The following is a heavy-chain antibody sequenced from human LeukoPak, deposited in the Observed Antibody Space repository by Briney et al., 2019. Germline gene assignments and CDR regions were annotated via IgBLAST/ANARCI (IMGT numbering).Heavy chain of an antibody. D-gene: IGHD3-16*02. CDR3: ARGPLGELSPDTFDF. CDR2: ISSSSKTI. CDR1: GFTFRSDT. Sequence: GGSLRLSCAASGFTFRSDTMNWVRQAPGKGLEWVSYISSSSKTIYYADSVKGRFTISRDSAENLLYLQMNSLRDEDTAVYFCARGPLGELSPDTFDFWGHGTMVTVSS. J-gene: IGHJ3*01. V-gene: IGHV3-48*02.